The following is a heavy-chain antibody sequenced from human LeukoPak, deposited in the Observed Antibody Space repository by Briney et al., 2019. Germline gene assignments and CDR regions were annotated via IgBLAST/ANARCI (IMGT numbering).Heavy chain of an antibody. CDR2: IYPGDSDT. CDR3: ASRSGPGLNDAFDI. V-gene: IGHV5-51*01. Sequence: GESLKISCKASGYSFTSYWSGWVRQMPGKGLEWMGIIYPGDSDTRYSPSFRGHVTISADKSIRTAYLQWSSLKASDTAMYYCASRSGPGLNDAFDICGQGTMVTVSS. J-gene: IGHJ3*02. CDR1: GYSFTSYW. D-gene: IGHD6-19*01.